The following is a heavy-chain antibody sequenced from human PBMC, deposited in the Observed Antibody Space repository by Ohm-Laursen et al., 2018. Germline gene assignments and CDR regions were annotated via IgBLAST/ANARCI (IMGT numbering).Heavy chain of an antibody. CDR2: ISTSGGNT. J-gene: IGHJ3*02. Sequence: SLRLSCTASGFTFSSYAMSWVRQAPGKGLEWVSGISTSGGNTYYADSVKGRFTISRDNSKNTLYLQMNSLRAEDTAVYYCAKEITMIVVVLDAFDIWGQGTMVTVSS. CDR1: GFTFSSYA. V-gene: IGHV3-23*01. CDR3: AKEITMIVVVLDAFDI. D-gene: IGHD3-22*01.